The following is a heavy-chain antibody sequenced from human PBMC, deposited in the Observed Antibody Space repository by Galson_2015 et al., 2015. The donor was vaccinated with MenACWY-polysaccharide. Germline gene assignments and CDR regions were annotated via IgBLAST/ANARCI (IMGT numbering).Heavy chain of an antibody. V-gene: IGHV1-8*01. D-gene: IGHD1-26*01. Sequence: SVKVSCKASGYTFTSYDINRVRQATGQGLEWMGWMNPNSGNTGYAQKFQGRVTMTRNTSISTAYMELSRLRSDDTAVYYCARDYGYSGSYGVWFDPWGQGTLVTVSS. CDR1: GYTFTSYD. CDR3: ARDYGYSGSYGVWFDP. CDR2: MNPNSGNT. J-gene: IGHJ5*02.